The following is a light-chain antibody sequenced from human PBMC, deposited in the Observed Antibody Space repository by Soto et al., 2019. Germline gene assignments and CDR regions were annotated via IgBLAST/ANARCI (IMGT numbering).Light chain of an antibody. CDR1: QSVSSAY. CDR3: QHYGSLFPIT. J-gene: IGKJ5*01. V-gene: IGKV3-20*01. CDR2: AAS. Sequence: IVLTQSPGTLSLSPGERATLFCRASQSVSSAYLDWYQQKTGQAPRLLIYAASSRATGIPDRFSGSGSGTDFTLTISRLEPEDFAVYYCQHYGSLFPITFGQGTRLESK.